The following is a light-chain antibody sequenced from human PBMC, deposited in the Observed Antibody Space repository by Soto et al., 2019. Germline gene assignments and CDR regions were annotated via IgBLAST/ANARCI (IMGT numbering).Light chain of an antibody. Sequence: QSALTQPASVSGSPGQSITLSCTGTSSDVGDYYVSWYQQHPGKAPKLMIYDVSNRPSGVSNRFSGSKSGNTASLTISGLQAEDEADYYCSSYASSSTLYVFGTGTKVTVL. J-gene: IGLJ1*01. CDR2: DVS. CDR1: SSDVGDYY. CDR3: SSYASSSTLYV. V-gene: IGLV2-14*03.